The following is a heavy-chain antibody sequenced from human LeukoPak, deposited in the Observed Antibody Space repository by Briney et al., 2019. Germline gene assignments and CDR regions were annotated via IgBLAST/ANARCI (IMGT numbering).Heavy chain of an antibody. V-gene: IGHV4-34*01. CDR1: GGSFSGYY. J-gene: IGHJ4*02. CDR3: ARGVGATGLVY. Sequence: SETLSLTCAVYGGSFSGYYWSWIRQPPGKGREWIGEINHSGSTNYNPSLKSRVTISVDTSKNQFSLKLSSVTAADTAVYYCARGVGATGLVYWGQGTLVTVSS. CDR2: INHSGST. D-gene: IGHD1-26*01.